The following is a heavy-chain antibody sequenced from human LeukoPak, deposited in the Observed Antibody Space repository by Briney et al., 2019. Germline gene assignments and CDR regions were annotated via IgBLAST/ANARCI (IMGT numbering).Heavy chain of an antibody. CDR1: GGSMSSYY. CDR3: ARQTTEGFDP. V-gene: IGHV4-59*01. Sequence: SETLSLTCTVSGGSMSSYYWSWIRQPPGKGLEWIGYIYYSGSTNYNPSLKSRVTISIDTSKNQFSLKLSSVTAADTAVYYCARQTTEGFDPWGQGVLVTVSS. D-gene: IGHD4-17*01. J-gene: IGHJ5*02. CDR2: IYYSGST.